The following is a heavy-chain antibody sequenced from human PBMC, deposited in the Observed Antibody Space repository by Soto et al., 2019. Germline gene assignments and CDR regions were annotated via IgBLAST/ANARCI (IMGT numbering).Heavy chain of an antibody. CDR3: VIFCGGDGYNH. Sequence: QVQLVESGGGVGQPGRSLRLSCAASGFDFSSHAMHWVRQPPGKGPEWLATISFDGGDEFYADSVKGRFTISRDNSKSTLFLQMNSLTAEDTATYCCVIFCGGDGYNHWGQGTLVAVSS. D-gene: IGHD2-21*02. V-gene: IGHV3-30-3*01. J-gene: IGHJ4*02. CDR1: GFDFSSHA. CDR2: ISFDGGDE.